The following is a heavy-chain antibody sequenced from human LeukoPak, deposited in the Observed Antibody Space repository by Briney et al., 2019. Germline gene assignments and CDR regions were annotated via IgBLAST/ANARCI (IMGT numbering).Heavy chain of an antibody. CDR1: GGSFSGYY. V-gene: IGHV4-34*01. D-gene: IGHD3-22*01. J-gene: IGHJ4*02. Sequence: SETLSLTCAVYGGSFSGYYWSWIRQPPGKGLEWIGEINHRGSTNYNPSLKSRVTISVDTSKNQFSLKLSSVTAADTAVYYCARGPRGKYYYDSSGYYWGQGTLVTVSS. CDR3: ARGPRGKYYYDSSGYY. CDR2: INHRGST.